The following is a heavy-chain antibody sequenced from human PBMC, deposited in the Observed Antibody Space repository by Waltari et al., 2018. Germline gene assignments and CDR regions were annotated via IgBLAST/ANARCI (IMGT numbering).Heavy chain of an antibody. Sequence: GKGLEWVSVIYSGGGTYYADSVKGRFTISRDNSKNTVYLQLNFLRSDDTAVYYCVRQGLYYDYLWGSYSGAFDIWGQGTMVTVSS. CDR3: VRQGLYYDYLWGSYSGAFDI. V-gene: IGHV3-66*02. CDR2: IYSGGGT. D-gene: IGHD3-16*01. J-gene: IGHJ3*02.